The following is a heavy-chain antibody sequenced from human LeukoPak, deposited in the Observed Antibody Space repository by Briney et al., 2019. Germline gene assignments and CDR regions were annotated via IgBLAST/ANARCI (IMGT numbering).Heavy chain of an antibody. CDR3: ANLLYYSY. CDR1: GFTFRSFG. CDR2: IENDGSNK. Sequence: GSLRLSCAASGFTFRSFGMHWARQAPGKGLEWVAFIENDGSNKYFADPVKGRFTISRDNFKSTLYLQMNNLRAEDTAVYYCANLLYYSYWGQGTLVTVSS. D-gene: IGHD5/OR15-5a*01. V-gene: IGHV3-30*02. J-gene: IGHJ4*02.